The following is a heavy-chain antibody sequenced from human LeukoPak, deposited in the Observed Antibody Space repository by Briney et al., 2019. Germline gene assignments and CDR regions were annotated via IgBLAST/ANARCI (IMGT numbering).Heavy chain of an antibody. J-gene: IGHJ5*02. D-gene: IGHD4-23*01. CDR3: TKRYGGNSAVLNWFDP. CDR1: GFTFGDYA. Sequence: NPGGSLRPSCTASGFTFGDYAMSWFRQAPGKGLEWVGFIRSKAYGGTTEYAASVKGRFTISRDDSKSIAYLQMNSLKTEDTAVYYCTKRYGGNSAVLNWFDPWGQGTLVTVSS. V-gene: IGHV3-49*05. CDR2: IRSKAYGGTT.